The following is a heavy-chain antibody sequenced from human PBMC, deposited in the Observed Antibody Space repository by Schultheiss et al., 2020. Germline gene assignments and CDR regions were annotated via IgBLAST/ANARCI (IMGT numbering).Heavy chain of an antibody. V-gene: IGHV1-18*04. D-gene: IGHD2-2*02. CDR2: ISVYNGNT. CDR1: GYTFTSYG. J-gene: IGHJ4*02. CDR3: ASISDCSSDSCYNGH. Sequence: ASVKVSCKASGYTFTSYGISWVRQAPGQGLEWMGWISVYNGNTNYAQKLQGRVTMTTDTSTSTAYMELRSLRSDDTAVYYCASISDCSSDSCYNGHWGQGILVTVSS.